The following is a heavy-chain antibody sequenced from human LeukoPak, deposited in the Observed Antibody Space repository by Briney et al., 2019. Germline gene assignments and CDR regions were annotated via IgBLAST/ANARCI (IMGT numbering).Heavy chain of an antibody. CDR2: IYHSEST. D-gene: IGHD6-19*01. V-gene: IGHV4-30-4*01. CDR1: GGSISSGDYY. CDR3: ARRAAGDYFDY. J-gene: IGHJ4*02. Sequence: SETLSLTCTVSGGSISSGDYYWSWIRQPPGKGLEWIGYIYHSESTNYSPSLKSRVTVSVDMSKNQFSLKLSSVTPADTAVYFCARRAAGDYFDYWGQGNLVTVSS.